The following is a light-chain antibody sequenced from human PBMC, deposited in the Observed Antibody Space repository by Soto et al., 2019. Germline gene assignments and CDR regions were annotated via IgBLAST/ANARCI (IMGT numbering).Light chain of an antibody. V-gene: IGKV3-20*01. J-gene: IGKJ1*01. CDR2: DAS. CDR1: QSVDSTF. CDR3: QHYGNAPQA. Sequence: EIVMTQSPATLSVSPGERATLSCRASQSVDSTFLAWYQQKPGQAPSLLIYDASIRATGIPDRFSSSGSGTDFTLSISRLEPEDFAVYNCQHYGNAPQAFGQGTKVDIK.